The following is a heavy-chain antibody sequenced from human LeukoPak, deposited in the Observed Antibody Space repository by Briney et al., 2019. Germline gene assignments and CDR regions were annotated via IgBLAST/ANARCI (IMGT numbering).Heavy chain of an antibody. CDR2: IIPILGIA. J-gene: IGHJ5*02. Sequence: GSSVKVSCKASGGTFSSYAISWVRQAPGQGLEWMGRIIPILGIANYAQKFQGRVTITADKSTSTAYMELSSLRSEDTAVYYCARDNTILNWFDPWGQGTLVTVSS. CDR3: ARDNTILNWFDP. D-gene: IGHD3-3*01. CDR1: GGTFSSYA. V-gene: IGHV1-69*04.